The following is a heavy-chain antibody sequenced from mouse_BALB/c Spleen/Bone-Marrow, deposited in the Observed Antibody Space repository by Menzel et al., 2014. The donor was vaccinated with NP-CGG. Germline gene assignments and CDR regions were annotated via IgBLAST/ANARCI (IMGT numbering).Heavy chain of an antibody. CDR1: RFTFSTYA. CDR2: IGSSGSYT. Sequence: EVHLVESGGGLAKPGGSLQLSCAASRFTFSTYAMSWVRQTPEKRLEWVATIGSSGSYTYYPDSVKGRFTISRDNAKNTLYLQMSSLRSEDTAMFYCSRLRMITTYFDVWGAGTTVTVSS. CDR3: SRLRMITTYFDV. V-gene: IGHV5-9-3*01. J-gene: IGHJ1*01. D-gene: IGHD2-4*01.